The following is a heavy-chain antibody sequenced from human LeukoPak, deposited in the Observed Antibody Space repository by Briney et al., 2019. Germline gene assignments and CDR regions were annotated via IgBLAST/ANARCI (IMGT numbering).Heavy chain of an antibody. Sequence: GGSLRLSCAASGFTSTKYAMNWVRQAPGKGLEWVSVLIGSSGSTDYADSVKGRFTMSRDISKNTLFLQMNSLRAEDTAIYYCAKGAYDYIEIAYFDSWGQGTLVTVSS. CDR1: GFTSTKYA. V-gene: IGHV3-23*01. CDR3: AKGAYDYIEIAYFDS. D-gene: IGHD5-12*01. CDR2: LIGSSGST. J-gene: IGHJ4*02.